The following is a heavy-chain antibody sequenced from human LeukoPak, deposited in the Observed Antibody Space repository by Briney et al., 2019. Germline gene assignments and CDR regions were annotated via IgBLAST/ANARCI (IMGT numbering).Heavy chain of an antibody. D-gene: IGHD1-14*01. Sequence: GESLKISCKGSGYSFTTYWIGWVRQVPGKGLEWMGIIYPGTSDTQYTPPFQDQVTISVDKSTSTAYLQWSSLKASDTAMYYCAWRKYFSTWFEPWGQGTLVTVSS. CDR3: AWRKYFSTWFEP. CDR1: GYSFTTYW. V-gene: IGHV5-51*01. CDR2: IYPGTSDT. J-gene: IGHJ5*02.